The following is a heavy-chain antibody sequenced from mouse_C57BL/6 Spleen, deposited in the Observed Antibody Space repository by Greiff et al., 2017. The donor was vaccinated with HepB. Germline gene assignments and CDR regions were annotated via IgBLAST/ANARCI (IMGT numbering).Heavy chain of an antibody. CDR1: GYAFSSSW. D-gene: IGHD2-1*01. J-gene: IGHJ3*01. CDR2: IYPGDGDT. V-gene: IGHV1-82*01. CDR3: ANFGYGNPGWFAY. Sequence: VKLVESGPELVKPGASVKISCKASGYAFSSSWMNWVKQRPGKGLEWIGRIYPGDGDTNYNGKFKGKATLTADKSSSTAYMQLSRLTSEDSAVYFGANFGYGNPGWFAYWGQGTLVTVSA.